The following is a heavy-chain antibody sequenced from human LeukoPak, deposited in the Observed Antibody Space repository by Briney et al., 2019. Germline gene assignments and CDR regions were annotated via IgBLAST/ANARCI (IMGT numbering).Heavy chain of an antibody. CDR2: IYPDDSDT. J-gene: IGHJ4*02. CDR3: AKMGAYSSSWYGFIDY. D-gene: IGHD6-13*01. Sequence: GESLKISCKSSGYSFTSYWNGWVRQMPGKGLEWMGIIYPDDSDTRYSPSFQGQVTISVDKSIRTTYLQWSSLKASDTAMYYCAKMGAYSSSWYGFIDYWGQGTLVTVSS. CDR1: GYSFTSYW. V-gene: IGHV5-51*01.